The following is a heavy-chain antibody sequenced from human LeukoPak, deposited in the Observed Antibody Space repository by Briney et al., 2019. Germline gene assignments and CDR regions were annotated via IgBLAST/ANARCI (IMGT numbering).Heavy chain of an antibody. J-gene: IGHJ4*02. CDR1: GFTFSSYW. CDR2: INSDGSST. D-gene: IGHD3-9*01. CDR3: ARWDFLTASGDC. Sequence: GGSPRLSCAASGFTFSSYWMHWVRQAPGKGLVWVSRINSDGSSTSYADSVKGRFTISRDNAKKTLYLQMNSLRAEDTAVYYCARWDFLTASGDCWGQGTLVTVSS. V-gene: IGHV3-74*01.